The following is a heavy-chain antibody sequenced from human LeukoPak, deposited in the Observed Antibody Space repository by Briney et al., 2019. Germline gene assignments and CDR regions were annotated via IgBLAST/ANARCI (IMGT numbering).Heavy chain of an antibody. J-gene: IGHJ3*02. CDR2: ISNSGNTI. CDR1: GFTSRFSFSDYY. CDR3: ARDSGDSSGYYFDAFDI. V-gene: IGHV3-11*04. Sequence: GGSLRLSCAASGFTSRFSFSDYYMSWIRQAPGKGLEWLSFISNSGNTIHYADSVRGRFTISRDNAKNSLYLQMNSLRAEDTAVYYCARDSGDSSGYYFDAFDIWGQGTMVTVSS. D-gene: IGHD3-22*01.